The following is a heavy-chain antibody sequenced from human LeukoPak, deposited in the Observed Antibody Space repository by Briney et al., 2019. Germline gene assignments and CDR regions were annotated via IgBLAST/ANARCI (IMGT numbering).Heavy chain of an antibody. CDR1: GFTFSSYW. Sequence: GGSLRLSCAASGFTFSSYWMHWVRQAPGKGLVWVSRMNIDGSSTSYADSVKGRFTISRDNAKNTLYLQMNSLRAEDTAVYYCATPLGWFGELPNYYYYGMDVWGKGTTVTVSS. CDR3: ATPLGWFGELPNYYYYGMDV. CDR2: MNIDGSST. D-gene: IGHD3-10*01. J-gene: IGHJ6*04. V-gene: IGHV3-74*01.